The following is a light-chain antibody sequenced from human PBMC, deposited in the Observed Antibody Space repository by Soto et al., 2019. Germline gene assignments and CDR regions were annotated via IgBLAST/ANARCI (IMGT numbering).Light chain of an antibody. V-gene: IGKV1-5*03. CDR3: QHYNSYSEA. Sequence: DIQMTQSPSTLSGSVGDRVTITCRASQTISSWLAWYQQKPGKAPKLLIYKASTLKSGVPSRFSGSGSGTEFTLTISSLQPVDFATYYCQHYNSYSEAFGQGTKVEL. J-gene: IGKJ1*01. CDR1: QTISSW. CDR2: KAS.